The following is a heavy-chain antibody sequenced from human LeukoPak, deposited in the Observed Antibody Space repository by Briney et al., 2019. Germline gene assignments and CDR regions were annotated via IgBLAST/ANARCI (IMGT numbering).Heavy chain of an antibody. D-gene: IGHD3-22*01. CDR2: IRSTSYRGAT. CDR3: SRGVITLIEVGYSGLDV. V-gene: IGHV3-49*03. J-gene: IGHJ6*02. CDR1: GFTFNDFA. Sequence: PGGSLRLSCTGSGFTFNDFAISWFRQAPGEGLQWVGFIRSTSYRGATEYAASVKGRFTISRDDSISVAYLRMSSLKTEDTAVYYCSRGVITLIEVGYSGLDVWGQGTTVTVSS.